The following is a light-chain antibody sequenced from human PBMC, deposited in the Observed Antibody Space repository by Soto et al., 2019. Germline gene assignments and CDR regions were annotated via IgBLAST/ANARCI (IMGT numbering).Light chain of an antibody. Sequence: QSVLTQPASVSGSPGQSITISCTGNSSDVGGYNYVSWYQQHPGKAPKLMIYDVSNRPSGVSNRFSGSKSGNTASLTISGLQAEDEADYYCSSYTSSSTRVFGTGTKLTAL. CDR2: DVS. J-gene: IGLJ1*01. CDR3: SSYTSSSTRV. V-gene: IGLV2-14*01. CDR1: SSDVGGYNY.